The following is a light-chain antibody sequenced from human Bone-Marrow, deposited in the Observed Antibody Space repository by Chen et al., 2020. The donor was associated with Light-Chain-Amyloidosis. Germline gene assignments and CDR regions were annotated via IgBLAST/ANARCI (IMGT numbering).Light chain of an antibody. J-gene: IGLJ2*01. CDR2: TNS. V-gene: IGLV1-44*01. CDR1: RSNIGSNT. Sequence: QSVLSQPPSASGTPGQRLTISCSGGRSNIGSNTVNWYQQLPGKAPKLLIHTNSYRPSGVPDRFSASKSGTAASLAISGLQSEDEADYYCATYDDSLNGAAFGGGTKLTVL. CDR3: ATYDDSLNGAA.